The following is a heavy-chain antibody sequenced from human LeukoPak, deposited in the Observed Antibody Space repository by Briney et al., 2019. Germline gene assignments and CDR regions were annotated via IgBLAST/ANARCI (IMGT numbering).Heavy chain of an antibody. CDR2: IYYSGST. CDR1: GGSISSYY. V-gene: IGHV4-59*01. Sequence: SETLSLTCTVSGGSISSYYWSWIRQPPGKGLGWIGYIYYSGSTNYNPSLKSRVTISVDASKNQFSLKLSSVTAADTAVYYCARGYSSGFYYYYYYMDVWGKGTTVTISS. J-gene: IGHJ6*03. CDR3: ARGYSSGFYYYYYYMDV. D-gene: IGHD6-19*01.